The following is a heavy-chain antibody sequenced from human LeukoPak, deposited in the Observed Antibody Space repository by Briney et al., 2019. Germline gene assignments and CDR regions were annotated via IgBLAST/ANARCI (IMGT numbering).Heavy chain of an antibody. CDR1: GGSISSSSYY. CDR2: IYYSGST. Sequence: SETLSLTCTVSGGSISSSSYYWGWTRQPPGKGLEWIGSIYYSGSTYYNPSLKSRVTISVDTSKNQFSLKLSSVTAADTAVYYCARGGLTLCSNLDYWGQGTLVTVSS. CDR3: ARGGLTLCSNLDY. V-gene: IGHV4-39*07. J-gene: IGHJ4*02. D-gene: IGHD2-15*01.